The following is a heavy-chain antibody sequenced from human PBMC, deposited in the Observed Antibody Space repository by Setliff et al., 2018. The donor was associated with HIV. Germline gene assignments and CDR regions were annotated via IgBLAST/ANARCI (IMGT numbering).Heavy chain of an antibody. CDR1: GYTFTNYD. D-gene: IGHD3-10*01. V-gene: IGHV1-8*02. J-gene: IGHJ3*02. CDR3: ASDWELGHGFYI. Sequence: ASVKVSCKASGYTFTNYDLNGVRQASGQGLEWMGWMNPNSGNTGYAQKFQGRLAMTRNTSIDTAYMELSSLTSEDTAVYYCASDWELGHGFYIWGQGTMVTVSS. CDR2: MNPNSGNT.